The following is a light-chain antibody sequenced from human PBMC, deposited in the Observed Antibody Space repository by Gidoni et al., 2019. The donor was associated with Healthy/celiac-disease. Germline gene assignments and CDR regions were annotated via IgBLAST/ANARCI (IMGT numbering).Light chain of an antibody. J-gene: IGKJ4*02. Sequence: DIKMTQSPSSLSASVGDRVTITCRASQSISSYLNWYQQKPGKAPKLLIYAASSLQSGVPSRFSGSGSGTAFTLTISSLQPEDFATYYCQQRYSTPLTFGGGTKVEIK. CDR2: AAS. V-gene: IGKV1-39*01. CDR1: QSISSY. CDR3: QQRYSTPLT.